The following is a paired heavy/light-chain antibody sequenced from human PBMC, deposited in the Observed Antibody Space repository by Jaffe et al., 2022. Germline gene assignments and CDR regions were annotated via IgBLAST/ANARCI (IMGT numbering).Heavy chain of an antibody. Sequence: EVQLVESGGVVVQPGGSLRLSCAASGFTFDDYAMHWVRQAPGKGLEWVSLISWDGGSTYYADSVKGRFTISRDNSKNSLYLQMNSLRAEDTALYYCAKAPYSSSGWYEGYFQHWGQGTLVTVSS. V-gene: IGHV3-43D*04. CDR3: AKAPYSSSGWYEGYFQH. D-gene: IGHD6-19*01. J-gene: IGHJ1*01. CDR1: GFTFDDYA. CDR2: ISWDGGST.
Light chain of an antibody. Sequence: EIVMTQSPATLSVSPGERATLSCRASQSVSSNLAWYQQKPGQAPRLLIYGASTRATGIPARFSGSGSGTEFTLTISSLQSEDFAVYYCQQYNNWPALTFGGGTKVEIK. J-gene: IGKJ4*01. CDR3: QQYNNWPALT. V-gene: IGKV3-15*01. CDR2: GAS. CDR1: QSVSSN.